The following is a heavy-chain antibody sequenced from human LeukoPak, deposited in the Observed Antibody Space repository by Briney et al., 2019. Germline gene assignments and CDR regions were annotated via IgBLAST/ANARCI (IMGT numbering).Heavy chain of an antibody. Sequence: TLSLTCTVSGGSISSGFQYWGWIRQHPGKGLEWIGYIYYSGSTSYYNPSLKSRVTISVDTSKNQFSLRLSSATAADTAMYYCARDCSSTTCPKLDYWGQGTLVTVSS. J-gene: IGHJ4*02. CDR2: IYYSGSTS. CDR3: ARDCSSTTCPKLDY. CDR1: GGSISSGFQY. V-gene: IGHV4-31*03. D-gene: IGHD2-2*01.